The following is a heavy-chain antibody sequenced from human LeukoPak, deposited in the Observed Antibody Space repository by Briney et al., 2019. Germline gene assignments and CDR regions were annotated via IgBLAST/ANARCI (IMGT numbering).Heavy chain of an antibody. CDR3: AKGLDRSTPHSFDY. V-gene: IGHV3-23*01. CDR2: ISGSAGST. Sequence: PGGSLRLSCAASGFTFSSFAMGWVRQAPGKGLEWVSTISGSAGSTYYADSVKGRFAISRDNSKNTLYLQINSLRAEDTAVYYCAKGLDRSTPHSFDYWGQGTLVTVSS. D-gene: IGHD1-26*01. J-gene: IGHJ4*02. CDR1: GFTFSSFA.